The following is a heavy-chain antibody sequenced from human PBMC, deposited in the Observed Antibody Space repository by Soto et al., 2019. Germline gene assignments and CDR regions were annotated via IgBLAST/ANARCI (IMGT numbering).Heavy chain of an antibody. J-gene: IGHJ5*02. V-gene: IGHV1-69*01. CDR1: GGTFSSYA. CDR3: ARVRVTIFGVVTQGWFDP. D-gene: IGHD3-3*01. CDR2: IIPIFGTA. Sequence: QVQLVQSGAEVKKPGSSVKVSCKASGGTFSSYAISWVRQAPGQGLEWMGGIIPIFGTANYAQKFQGRVTITAAESTSTAYMELSSLRSEDTAVYYCARVRVTIFGVVTQGWFDPWGQGALVTVSS.